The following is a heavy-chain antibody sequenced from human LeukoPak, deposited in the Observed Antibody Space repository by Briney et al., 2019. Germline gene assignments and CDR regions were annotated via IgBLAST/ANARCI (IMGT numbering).Heavy chain of an antibody. V-gene: IGHV3-48*03. CDR3: TGDDSGYSGYEFAFDI. J-gene: IGHJ3*02. CDR1: GFTFSSYE. D-gene: IGHD5-12*01. Sequence: GGSLRLSCAASGFTFSSYEMNWVRQAPGKGLEWVSYISSSGSTISYADSVKGRFTISRDNDKNSLYLQMNSLRDEDTAVYYCTGDDSGYSGYEFAFDIWGQGTMVIVSS. CDR2: ISSSGSTI.